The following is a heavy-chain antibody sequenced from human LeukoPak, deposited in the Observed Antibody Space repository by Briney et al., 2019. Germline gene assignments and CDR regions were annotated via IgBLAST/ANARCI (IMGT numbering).Heavy chain of an antibody. Sequence: ASVKVSCKASGYTFTSYAMHWVRQAPGQRPEWMGWINAGNGNTKYSQKFQGRVTITRDTSASTAYMELSSLRSEDTAVYYCARDRCSSTSCYLDYWGQGTLVTVSS. CDR1: GYTFTSYA. CDR2: INAGNGNT. CDR3: ARDRCSSTSCYLDY. D-gene: IGHD2-2*01. V-gene: IGHV1-3*01. J-gene: IGHJ4*02.